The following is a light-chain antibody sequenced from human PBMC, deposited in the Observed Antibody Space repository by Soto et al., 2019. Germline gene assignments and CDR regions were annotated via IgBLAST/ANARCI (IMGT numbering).Light chain of an antibody. J-gene: IGKJ1*01. CDR2: DAS. V-gene: IGKV1-5*01. CDR1: QSISGW. Sequence: DIQMTQSPSSLSASVGDRVSITCRASQSISGWLAWYQQKPGKAPKLLIYDASSLESGVPSRFSGSGSGTEFSLTISRLQPDDFATYYCQHYNTYPWTFGQGTKVDIK. CDR3: QHYNTYPWT.